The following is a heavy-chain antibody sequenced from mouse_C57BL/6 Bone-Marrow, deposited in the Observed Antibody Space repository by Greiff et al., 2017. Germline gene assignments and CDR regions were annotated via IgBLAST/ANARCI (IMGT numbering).Heavy chain of an antibody. Sequence: EVQGVESGPVLVKPGASVKMSCKASGYTFTDYYMNWVKQSHGKSLEWIGVINPYNGGTSYNQKFKGKATLTVDKSSSTAYMELNSLTSEDSAVYYCASGRWLLPFAYWGQGTLVTVSA. D-gene: IGHD2-3*01. CDR3: ASGRWLLPFAY. CDR2: INPYNGGT. V-gene: IGHV1-19*01. J-gene: IGHJ3*01. CDR1: GYTFTDYY.